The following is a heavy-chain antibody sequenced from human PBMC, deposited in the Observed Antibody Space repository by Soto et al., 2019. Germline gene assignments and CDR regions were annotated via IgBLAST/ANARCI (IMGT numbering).Heavy chain of an antibody. CDR2: IWADGNHK. J-gene: IGHJ3*02. CDR1: GFTFTSYG. CDR3: VRERGPFNAFDI. Sequence: GGSLRLSCAASGFTFTSYGMHWVRQAPGKGLEWVAVIWADGNHKYYADSVKGRFTLSRDNSKNTLNLQMDSLGAEDTAVYYCVRERGPFNAFDIWGQVTMFTASS. V-gene: IGHV3-33*01.